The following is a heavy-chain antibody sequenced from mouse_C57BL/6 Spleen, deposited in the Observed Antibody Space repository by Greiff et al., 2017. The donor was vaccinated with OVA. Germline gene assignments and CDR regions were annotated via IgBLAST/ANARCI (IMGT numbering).Heavy chain of an antibody. CDR3: ARGYSNPYAMDY. J-gene: IGHJ4*01. Sequence: QVQLQQSGAELVRPGTSVKVSCKASGYAFTNYLIEWVKQRPGQGLEWIGVINPGSGGTNYNEKFKGKATLTADKSSSTAYMQLSSLTSEDSAVYFCARGYSNPYAMDYWGQGTSVTVSS. CDR2: INPGSGGT. CDR1: GYAFTNYL. D-gene: IGHD2-5*01. V-gene: IGHV1-54*01.